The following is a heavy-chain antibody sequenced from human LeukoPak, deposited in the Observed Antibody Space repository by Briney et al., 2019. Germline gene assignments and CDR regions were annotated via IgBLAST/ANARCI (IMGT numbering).Heavy chain of an antibody. D-gene: IGHD5-24*01. V-gene: IGHV3-11*01. CDR1: GFTFSDYY. Sequence: GESLTLSCAASGFTFSDYYMSWLRHAPGKALERVSYISSSGSTIYYADSVKGRFTISRDNAKNSLYLQMNSLRAEDTAVYYRAREMATITAYSYGMDVWGQRPTAT. CDR2: ISSSGSTI. J-gene: IGHJ6*01. CDR3: AREMATITAYSYGMDV.